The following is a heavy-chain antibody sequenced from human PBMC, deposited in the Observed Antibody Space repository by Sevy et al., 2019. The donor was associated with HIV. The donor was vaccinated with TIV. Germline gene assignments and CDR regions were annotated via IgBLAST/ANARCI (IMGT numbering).Heavy chain of an antibody. V-gene: IGHV4-39*01. Sequence: SETLSLTCTVSGGSISSTSYYWGWIRQPPGKGLEWIGSIYYSGSTYYYPSFKSRVTISVDTSKNQFSLKLSSVTAADTAVYYCARVYYYDSSGQMYNWFDPWGQGTLVTVSS. CDR1: GGSISSTSYY. J-gene: IGHJ5*02. CDR3: ARVYYYDSSGQMYNWFDP. CDR2: IYYSGST. D-gene: IGHD3-22*01.